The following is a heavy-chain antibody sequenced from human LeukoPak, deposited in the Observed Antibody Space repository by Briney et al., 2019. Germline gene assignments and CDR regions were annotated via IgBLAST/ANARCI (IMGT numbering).Heavy chain of an antibody. D-gene: IGHD3-16*01. CDR2: IYTSGST. J-gene: IGHJ4*02. CDR3: ARHSGGPFTNFDY. CDR1: GGSISSYY. Sequence: SETLSLTCTVSGGSISSYYWSWIRQPPGKGLEWIGYIYTSGSTNYNPSLKSRVTISVDTSKNQFSLKLSSVTAADTAVYYCARHSGGPFTNFDYWGQGTLVTVSS. V-gene: IGHV4-4*09.